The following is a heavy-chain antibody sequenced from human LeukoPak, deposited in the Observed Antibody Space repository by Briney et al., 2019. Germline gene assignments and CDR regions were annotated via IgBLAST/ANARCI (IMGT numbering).Heavy chain of an antibody. CDR3: ARAITMVRGVIKYNWFDP. J-gene: IGHJ5*02. CDR2: IYHSGST. D-gene: IGHD3-10*01. V-gene: IGHV4-30-2*01. Sequence: SQTLSLTCTVSGGSISSGGYYWSWIRQHPGKGLEWIGYIYHSGSTYYNPSLKSRVTISVDRSKNQFSLKLSSVTAADTAVYYCARAITMVRGVIKYNWFDPWGQGTLVTVSS. CDR1: GGSISSGGYY.